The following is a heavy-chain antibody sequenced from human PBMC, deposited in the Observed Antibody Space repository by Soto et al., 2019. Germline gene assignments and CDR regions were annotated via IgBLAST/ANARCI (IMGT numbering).Heavy chain of an antibody. CDR3: ARHYCSGGSCRSYFDY. D-gene: IGHD2-15*01. V-gene: IGHV4-59*08. CDR1: GASIMSYC. J-gene: IGHJ4*02. CDR2: IYYSGST. Sequence: PSETLSLTCTVSGASIMSYCWSWIRQPPGKGLEWIGNIYYSGSTNYNPSLKSRVTISVDTSKNQFSLKLSSVTAADTAVYYCARHYCSGGSCRSYFDYWGQGTLLTVSS.